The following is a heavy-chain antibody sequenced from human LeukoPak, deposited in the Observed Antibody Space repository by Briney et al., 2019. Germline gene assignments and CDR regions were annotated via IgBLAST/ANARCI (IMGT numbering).Heavy chain of an antibody. CDR2: SYSGGST. CDR3: ASDIPQSYYYGMDV. CDR1: GFTVSSNY. V-gene: IGHV3-53*04. D-gene: IGHD2-21*01. Sequence: GGSLRLSCAGSGFTVSSNYRSRVRQAPGKGLDWVSVSYSGGSTYFADSVKGRFTIYRHNAKNTLYLQMNSLRAEDTAVYYCASDIPQSYYYGMDVWGQGTTVTVSS. J-gene: IGHJ6*02.